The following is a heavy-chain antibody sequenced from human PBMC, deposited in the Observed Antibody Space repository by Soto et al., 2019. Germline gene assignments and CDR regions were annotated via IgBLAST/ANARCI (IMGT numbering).Heavy chain of an antibody. D-gene: IGHD5-12*01. Sequence: PGGSLRLSCAASGFTFSSYAMSWVRQAPGKGLEWVSAISGSGGSTYYADSVKGRFTITKDTSKNQVVLTMTNMDPVDTATYYCAHSGDSGHFDYWGQGTLVTVSS. CDR2: ISGSGGST. CDR1: GFTFSSYA. J-gene: IGHJ4*02. CDR3: AHSGDSGHFDY. V-gene: IGHV3-23*01.